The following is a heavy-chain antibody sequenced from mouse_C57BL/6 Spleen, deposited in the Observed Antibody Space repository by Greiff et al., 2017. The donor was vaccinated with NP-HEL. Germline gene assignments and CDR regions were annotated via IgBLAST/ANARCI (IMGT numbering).Heavy chain of an antibody. V-gene: IGHV1-15*01. D-gene: IGHD1-1*01. Sequence: VKLMESGAELVRPGASVTLSCKASGYTFTDYEMHWVKQTPVHGLEWIGAIDPETGGTAYNQKFKGKAILTADKSSSTAYMELRSLTSEDSAVYYCTRYRLYGSSPYYAMDYWGQGTSVTVSS. CDR2: IDPETGGT. CDR1: GYTFTDYE. CDR3: TRYRLYGSSPYYAMDY. J-gene: IGHJ4*01.